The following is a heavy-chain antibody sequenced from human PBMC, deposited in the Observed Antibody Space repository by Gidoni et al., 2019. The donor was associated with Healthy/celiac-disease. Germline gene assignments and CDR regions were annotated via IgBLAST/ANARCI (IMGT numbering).Heavy chain of an antibody. D-gene: IGHD1-26*01. Sequence: EVQLVESGGGLVQPGGSLRLSCAASGFTFSSYSMNWVRQAPGKGLEGVSYISSSSRTTYYADSVKGRFTISRDNAKNSLYLQMNSLRAEDTAVYYCARARVGATPVNWFDPWGQGTLVTVSS. J-gene: IGHJ5*02. CDR2: ISSSSRTT. CDR3: ARARVGATPVNWFDP. V-gene: IGHV3-48*01. CDR1: GFTFSSYS.